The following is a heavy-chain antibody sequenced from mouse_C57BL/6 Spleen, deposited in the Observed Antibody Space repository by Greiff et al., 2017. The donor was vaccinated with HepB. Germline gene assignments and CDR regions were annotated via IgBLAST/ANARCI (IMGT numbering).Heavy chain of an antibody. Sequence: VQLQQPGAELVKPGASVKMSCKASGYTFTSYWITWVKQRPGQGLEWIGDIYPGSGSTNYNEKFKSKATLTVDTSSSTAYMQLSSLTSEDSAVYYCARRSSYYYGSSPAWFAHWGQGTLVTVSA. CDR2: IYPGSGST. D-gene: IGHD1-1*01. V-gene: IGHV1-55*01. J-gene: IGHJ3*01. CDR3: ARRSSYYYGSSPAWFAH. CDR1: GYTFTSYW.